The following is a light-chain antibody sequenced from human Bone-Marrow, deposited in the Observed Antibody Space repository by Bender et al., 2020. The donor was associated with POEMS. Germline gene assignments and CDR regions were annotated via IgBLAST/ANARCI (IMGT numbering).Light chain of an antibody. J-gene: IGLJ1*01. CDR3: CSFTSTSAYV. V-gene: IGLV2-14*03. CDR1: SSDIGGYDL. CDR2: DVN. Sequence: QSALTQPASVSGSPGQSITISCTGTSSDIGGYDLVSWYQQYPGKVPKVMIYDVNNRPSGVSNRFSGSKSGNTASLTISGLQAEDEADYYCCSFTSTSAYVFGTGTRVNVL.